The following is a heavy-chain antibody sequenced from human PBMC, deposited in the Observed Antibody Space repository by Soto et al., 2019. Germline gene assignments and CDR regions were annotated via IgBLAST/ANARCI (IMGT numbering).Heavy chain of an antibody. CDR3: VRTAREGAVAPHWFDR. Sequence: SETLSLTCTVSGASIRSTDYYWSWIRQAPGKGLEWIGYVYYTGSTYYNPSLMSRLTISVDTSKNQFSLKLTSVTAAETAVYYCVRTAREGAVAPHWFDRWGQGTQVTVPS. V-gene: IGHV4-30-4*01. CDR1: GASIRSTDYY. J-gene: IGHJ5*02. D-gene: IGHD2-21*02. CDR2: VYYTGST.